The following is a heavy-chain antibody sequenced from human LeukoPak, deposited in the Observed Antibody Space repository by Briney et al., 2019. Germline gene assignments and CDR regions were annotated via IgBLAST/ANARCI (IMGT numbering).Heavy chain of an antibody. V-gene: IGHV4-39*01. CDR1: GGSISSSSYY. J-gene: IGHJ6*03. CDR3: ARHMQDIVVVPAAILFNYYMDV. D-gene: IGHD2-2*01. Sequence: PSETLSLTCTVSGGSISSSSYYWGWIRQPPGKGLEWIGSIYYSGSTYYNPSLKSRVTISVDTSKNQFSLKLSSVTAADTAVYYCARHMQDIVVVPAAILFNYYMDVWGKGTTVTVSS. CDR2: IYYSGST.